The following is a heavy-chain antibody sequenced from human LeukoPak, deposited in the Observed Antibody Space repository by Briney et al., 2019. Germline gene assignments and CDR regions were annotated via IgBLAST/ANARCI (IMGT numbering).Heavy chain of an antibody. CDR1: GFTFSSYA. D-gene: IGHD3-22*01. V-gene: IGHV3-30-3*01. J-gene: IGHJ4*02. CDR3: ARDRYYYDSSAPWY. Sequence: GRSLRLSCAASGFTFSSYAMHWVRQAPGKGLEWVAVISYDGSNKYYADSVKGRFTISRDNSKNTLYLQMNSLRAEDTAVYYCARDRYYYDSSAPWYWGQGTLVTVSS. CDR2: ISYDGSNK.